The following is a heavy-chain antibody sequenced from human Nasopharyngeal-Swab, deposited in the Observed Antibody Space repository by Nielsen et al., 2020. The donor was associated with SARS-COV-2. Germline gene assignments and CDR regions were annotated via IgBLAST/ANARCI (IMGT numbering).Heavy chain of an antibody. V-gene: IGHV4-39*07. CDR2: IYYSGST. Sequence: GSLRLSCTVSGGSISSSSYYWGWIRQPPGKGLEWIGSIYYSGSTYYNPSLKSRVTISVDTSKNQFSLKLSSVTAAHTAVYYCARSGIVGAIYYWGQGTLVTVSS. CDR3: ARSGIVGAIYY. CDR1: GGSISSSSYY. J-gene: IGHJ4*02. D-gene: IGHD1-26*01.